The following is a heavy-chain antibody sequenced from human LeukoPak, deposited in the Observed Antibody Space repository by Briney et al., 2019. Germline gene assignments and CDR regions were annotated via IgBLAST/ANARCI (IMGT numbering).Heavy chain of an antibody. Sequence: GGSLRLSCAASGFTFSSYAMSWVRQAPGKGLEWVSAISGSGGSTYYADSVKGRFTISRDNSKNTLYLQMNSLRAEDTAVYYCARDRLLWFGELSYWGQGTLVTVSS. D-gene: IGHD3-10*01. J-gene: IGHJ4*02. CDR1: GFTFSSYA. CDR3: ARDRLLWFGELSY. CDR2: ISGSGGST. V-gene: IGHV3-23*01.